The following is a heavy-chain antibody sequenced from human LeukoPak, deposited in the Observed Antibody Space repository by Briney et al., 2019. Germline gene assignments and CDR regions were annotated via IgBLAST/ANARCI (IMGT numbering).Heavy chain of an antibody. CDR3: ARHILRFLEWLFPPDAFDI. CDR1: GGSISSSSYY. V-gene: IGHV4-39*01. CDR2: IYYSGST. J-gene: IGHJ3*02. Sequence: SETLSLTCTVSGGSISSSSYYWGWIRQPPGKGLEWIGRIYYSGSTYYNPSLKSRVTISVDTSKNQFSLKLSSVTAADTAVYYCARHILRFLEWLFPPDAFDIWGQGTVVTVSS. D-gene: IGHD3-3*01.